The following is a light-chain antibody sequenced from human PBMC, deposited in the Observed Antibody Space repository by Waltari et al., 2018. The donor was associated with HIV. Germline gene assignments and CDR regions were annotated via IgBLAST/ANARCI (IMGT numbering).Light chain of an antibody. CDR2: GAS. J-gene: IGKJ5*01. Sequence: EIVLTQSPGTLSLSPGERAILSCRASQSVGSIYLNWYQQKPGQAPRLLLYGASNRASGIPGRFSGSGSGTDFTLTISSLESEDSAVYYCQQSGSSISFGQGTRLEIK. CDR1: QSVGSIY. CDR3: QQSGSSIS. V-gene: IGKV3-20*01.